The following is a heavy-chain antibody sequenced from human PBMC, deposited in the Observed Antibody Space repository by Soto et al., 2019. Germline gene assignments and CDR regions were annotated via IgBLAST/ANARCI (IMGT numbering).Heavy chain of an antibody. CDR2: MGINT. V-gene: IGHV3-23*01. J-gene: IGHJ4*02. Sequence: EVQLLKSGGGLVQPGGYLRLSGAASGFTFSSYAMTWVRKAQGKGLEWVSAMGINTYYTDAVKGRFTISRDNSTNTVYLQMNSLRAEDTAIYYCAKYRYSGADWGDYFDYWGQGVLVTVSS. D-gene: IGHD5-12*01. CDR1: GFTFSSYA. CDR3: AKYRYSGADWGDYFDY.